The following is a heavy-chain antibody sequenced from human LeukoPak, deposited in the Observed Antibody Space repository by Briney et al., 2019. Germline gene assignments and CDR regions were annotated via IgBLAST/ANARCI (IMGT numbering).Heavy chain of an antibody. CDR3: ARVMITFGGVIVRAFDY. CDR2: ISSSGSTI. J-gene: IGHJ4*02. Sequence: GGSLRLSCAASGFTFSSYEMNWVRQAPGKGLEWASYISSSGSTIYYADSVKGRFTISRDNARNSLYLQMNSLRAEDTAVYYCARVMITFGGVIVRAFDYWGQGTLVTVSS. V-gene: IGHV3-48*03. D-gene: IGHD3-16*02. CDR1: GFTFSSYE.